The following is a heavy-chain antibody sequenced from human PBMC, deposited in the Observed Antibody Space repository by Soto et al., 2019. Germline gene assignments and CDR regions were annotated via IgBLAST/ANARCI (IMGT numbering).Heavy chain of an antibody. V-gene: IGHV6-1*01. Sequence: PSQTLSLTCAITGDSVSSNSAGWSWVRQSPSRGLEWLGRTYYRSKWYYEYAVSVRGRITINPDTSKNQYSLQLNSVTPEDTAVYACARGEKYSGSIFDYWGQGTLVTVSS. CDR1: GDSVSSNSAG. D-gene: IGHD1-26*01. J-gene: IGHJ4*01. CDR2: TYYRSKWYY. CDR3: ARGEKYSGSIFDY.